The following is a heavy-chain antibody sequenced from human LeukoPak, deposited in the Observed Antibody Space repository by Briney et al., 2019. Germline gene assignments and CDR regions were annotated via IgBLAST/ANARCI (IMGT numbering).Heavy chain of an antibody. CDR3: ARARNYCESTACYNHFDV. J-gene: IGHJ4*02. D-gene: IGHD2-2*02. V-gene: IGHV1-69*06. Sequence: SLTVSFTASGGSFNTHAISWVRQAPGQGLEWMGRIIPILSTTTYAQKFQGRVTITADKSTSTAYMEVSSLGSDDTAVYYCARARNYCESTACYNHFDVWGQGTLVTVSS. CDR1: GGSFNTHA. CDR2: IIPILSTT.